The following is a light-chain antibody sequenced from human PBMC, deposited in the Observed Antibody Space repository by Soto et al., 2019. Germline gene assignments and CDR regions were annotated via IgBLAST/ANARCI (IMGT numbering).Light chain of an antibody. CDR3: QVWDGNSDHEEWV. CDR1: NIGSKS. V-gene: IGLV3-21*02. J-gene: IGLJ3*02. CDR2: DDS. Sequence: SYELTQPPSLSLAPGQTATITCGGNNIGSKSVHWYQHKPGQAPVLVVYDDSDRPSGIPERFSGSNSGNTAALTISRVEAGDEADYYCQVWDGNSDHEEWVFGGGTKLTVL.